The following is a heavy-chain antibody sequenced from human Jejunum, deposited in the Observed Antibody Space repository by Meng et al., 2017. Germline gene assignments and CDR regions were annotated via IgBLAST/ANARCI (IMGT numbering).Heavy chain of an antibody. CDR2: VTHSGTT. D-gene: IGHD3/OR15-3a*01. CDR3: ARVGLGWSGFDS. Sequence: QVQLQQWGAGLLKPSETLSLTCSVFGEPFTNFYWNWICQPPGEGLQWIGEVTHSGTTNYAPSLKSRVTISLDTSNNQFSLKLTSVTAADTAVYYCARVGLGWSGFDSWGQGTLVTVSS. CDR1: GEPFTNFY. V-gene: IGHV4-34*01. J-gene: IGHJ4*02.